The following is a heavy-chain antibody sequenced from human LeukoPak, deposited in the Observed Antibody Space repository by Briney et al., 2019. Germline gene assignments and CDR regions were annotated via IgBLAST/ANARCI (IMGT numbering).Heavy chain of an antibody. CDR3: AHTSAHYYYYGMDV. V-gene: IGHV2-5*01. J-gene: IGHJ6*02. CDR2: IYWNEDK. D-gene: IGHD3-10*01. Sequence: ALIYWNEDKRFSPSLNSRLTITKDTSKNQVVLGMTNMDPVDTATYYCAHTSAHYYYYGMDVWGQGTTVTVS.